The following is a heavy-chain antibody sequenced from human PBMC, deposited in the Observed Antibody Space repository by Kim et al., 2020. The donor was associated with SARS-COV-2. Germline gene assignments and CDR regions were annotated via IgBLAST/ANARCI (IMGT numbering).Heavy chain of an antibody. CDR2: IWYDGSNK. D-gene: IGHD5-18*01. J-gene: IGHJ6*03. CDR3: ECDGKIQIWLLGCDMYV. Sequence: GGSLRLSCAASGFTFSSYGMHWVRQAPGKGLEWVAVIWYDGSNKDYADSVKGRFTISRDSAKNTLYLHMNSLRPENTAADYYECDGKIQIWLLGCDMYV. V-gene: IGHV3-33*01. CDR1: GFTFSSYG.